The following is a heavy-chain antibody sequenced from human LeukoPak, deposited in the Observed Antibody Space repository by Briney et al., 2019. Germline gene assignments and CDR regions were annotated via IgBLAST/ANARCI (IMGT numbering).Heavy chain of an antibody. D-gene: IGHD2-2*03. J-gene: IGHJ5*02. Sequence: VASVKVSCKASGYTFTSYGISWVRQAPGQGLEWMGWISAYNGNTNYAQKLQGRVTMTTDTSTSTAYMELRSLRSDDTAVYYCARRVVPGNVGYCSSTSCYWGLFDPWGQGTLVTVSS. CDR3: ARRVVPGNVGYCSSTSCYWGLFDP. CDR1: GYTFTSYG. V-gene: IGHV1-18*01. CDR2: ISAYNGNT.